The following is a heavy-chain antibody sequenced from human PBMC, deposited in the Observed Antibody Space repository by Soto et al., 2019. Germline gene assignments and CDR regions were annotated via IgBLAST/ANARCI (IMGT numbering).Heavy chain of an antibody. J-gene: IGHJ4*02. CDR3: ARDQRSGVTSYFDY. V-gene: IGHV1-18*01. Sequence: ASVKVSCKASGYTFTIYGISWVRQAPGQGLEWMGWISAYNGNTNYAQKLQGRVTMTTDTSTSTAYMELRSLRSDDTAVYYCARDQRSGVTSYFDYWGQGTLVTVSS. CDR2: ISAYNGNT. CDR1: GYTFTIYG. D-gene: IGHD4-17*01.